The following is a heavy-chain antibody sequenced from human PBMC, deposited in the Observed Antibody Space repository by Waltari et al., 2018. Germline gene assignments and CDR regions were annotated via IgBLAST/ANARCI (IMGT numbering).Heavy chain of an antibody. D-gene: IGHD3-22*01. J-gene: IGHJ3*02. V-gene: IGHV1-69*14. CDR1: GGTFSSYA. CDR2: IIPIFGTA. CDR3: ARADYYDSSGYYYVGAFDI. Sequence: QVQLVQSGAEVKKPGSSVKVSCKASGGTFSSYAISWVRQAPGQGLEWMGGIIPIFGTANYAQKFQGRFTITADKSTSTAYMELSSLRSEDTAVYYCARADYYDSSGYYYVGAFDIWGQGTMVTVSS.